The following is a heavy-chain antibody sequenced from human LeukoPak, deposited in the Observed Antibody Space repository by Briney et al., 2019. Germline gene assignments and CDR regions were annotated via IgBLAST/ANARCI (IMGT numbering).Heavy chain of an antibody. J-gene: IGHJ4*02. CDR2: ISGSGGST. D-gene: IGHD6-13*01. CDR3: ARGRPADSSSWYGTDY. V-gene: IGHV3-23*01. Sequence: PGGSLRLSCAASAFTFSSYVMSWVRQAPGKGLEWVSAISGSGGSTYYADSVKGRFTISRDNSKNTLYLQMNSLRAEDTAVYYCARGRPADSSSWYGTDYWGQGTLVTVSS. CDR1: AFTFSSYV.